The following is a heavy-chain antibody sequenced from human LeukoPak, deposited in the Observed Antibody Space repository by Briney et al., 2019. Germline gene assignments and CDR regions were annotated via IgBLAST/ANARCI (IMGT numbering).Heavy chain of an antibody. CDR3: AQGDLYYYYYGMDV. CDR1: GGTFSSYA. V-gene: IGHV1-69*04. D-gene: IGHD3-10*01. Sequence: GASVTVSCKASGGTFSSYAISWVRQAPGQGLEWMGRIIPILGIANYAQKFQGRVTITADKSTSTAYMELSSLRSEDTAVYYCAQGDLYYYYYGMDVWGQGTTVTVSS. CDR2: IIPILGIA. J-gene: IGHJ6*02.